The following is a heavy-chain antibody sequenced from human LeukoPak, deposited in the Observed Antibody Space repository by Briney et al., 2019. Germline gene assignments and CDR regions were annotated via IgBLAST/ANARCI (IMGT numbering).Heavy chain of an antibody. CDR1: GDSVSSNSAS. V-gene: IGHV6-1*01. Sequence: SQTLSLTCAISGDSVSSNSASWNWIRQSPSRGLEWLGRTYYRSKWVNDYATSVKSRITINPDTSKNQFSLHLNSVTPDDTAVYYCVGSASYFRFWDQGILVTVSS. CDR3: VGSASYFRF. CDR2: TYYRSKWVN. J-gene: IGHJ4*02. D-gene: IGHD1-26*01.